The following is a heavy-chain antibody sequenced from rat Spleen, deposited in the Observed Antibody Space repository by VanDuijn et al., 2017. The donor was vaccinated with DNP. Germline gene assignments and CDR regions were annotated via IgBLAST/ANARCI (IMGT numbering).Heavy chain of an antibody. CDR2: MWYDGDT. CDR1: GFSLTSYN. J-gene: IGHJ4*01. Sequence: QVQLKESGPGLVQPSQTLSLTCTVSGFSLTSYNVHWVRQPIGKGLEWMGRMWYDGDTAYNSALKSRLSISRDTSKNQVFLKMNSLQTDDTGTYYCTRDLGYRYNYDYVMDAWGQGASVTVSS. V-gene: IGHV2-63*01. CDR3: TRDLGYRYNYDYVMDA. D-gene: IGHD1-5*01.